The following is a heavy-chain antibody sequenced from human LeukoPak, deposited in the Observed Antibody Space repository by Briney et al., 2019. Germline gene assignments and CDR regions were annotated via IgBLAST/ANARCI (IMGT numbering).Heavy chain of an antibody. V-gene: IGHV4-34*01. CDR2: INHSGST. CDR1: GGSFSGYY. CDR3: ASGGIVGAKSPYYFDY. J-gene: IGHJ4*02. D-gene: IGHD1-26*01. Sequence: SETLSLTCAVYGGSFSGYYWSWIRQPPGKGLEWIGEINHSGSTNYNPSLKSRVTISVDTSKNQFSLKLSSVTAADTAVYYCASGGIVGAKSPYYFDYWGQGTLVTVSS.